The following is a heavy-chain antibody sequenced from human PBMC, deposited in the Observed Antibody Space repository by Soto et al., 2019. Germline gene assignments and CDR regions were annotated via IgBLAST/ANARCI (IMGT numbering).Heavy chain of an antibody. V-gene: IGHV4-34*01. J-gene: IGHJ4*02. D-gene: IGHD2-15*01. Sequence: QVQLQQWGAGLLKPSETLSLTCAVYGGSFSGYYWSWIRQPPGKGLEWIGEINHSGSTNYNPSLTSRVTISVDTSKNQFSLKLSSVTAADTAVYYCARFHPGYCSGGSCFSYFDYWGQGTLVTVSS. CDR2: INHSGST. CDR1: GGSFSGYY. CDR3: ARFHPGYCSGGSCFSYFDY.